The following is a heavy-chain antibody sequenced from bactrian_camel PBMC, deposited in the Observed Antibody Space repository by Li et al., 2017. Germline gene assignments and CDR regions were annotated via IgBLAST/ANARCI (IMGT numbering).Heavy chain of an antibody. Sequence: HVQLVESGGGSVQPGGSLRLSCVVSGYTNSGNCMAWFRQAPGKEREGVATIVGTKITSYADSVKGRFTISKDNAKNTLYLQMNSLKPGDTAMYYCAAGLPSALYGGCRLDRRDSDWGQGTQV. CDR1: GYTNSGNC. CDR3: AAGLPSALYGGCRLDRRDSD. J-gene: IGHJ4*01. V-gene: IGHV3-2*01. CDR2: IVGTKIT. D-gene: IGHD4*01.